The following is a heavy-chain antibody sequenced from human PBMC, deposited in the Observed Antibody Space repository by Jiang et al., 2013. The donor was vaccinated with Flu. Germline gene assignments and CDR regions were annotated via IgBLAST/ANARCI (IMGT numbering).Heavy chain of an antibody. CDR3: AREERGAVDTAMPNHYYGMDV. V-gene: IGHV1-46*01. J-gene: IGHJ6*02. Sequence: SVKVSCKASGYTFTSYYMHWVRQAPGQGLEWMGIINPSGGSTSYAQKFQGRVTMTRDTSTSTVYMELSSLRSEDTAVYYCAREERGAVDTAMPNHYYGMDVWGQGTTVTVSS. CDR2: INPSGGST. D-gene: IGHD5-18*01. CDR1: GYTFTSYY.